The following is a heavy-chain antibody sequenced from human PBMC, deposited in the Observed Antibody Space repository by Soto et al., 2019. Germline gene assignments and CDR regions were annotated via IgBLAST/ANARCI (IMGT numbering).Heavy chain of an antibody. CDR3: AQCIAATGGYYYGMDI. J-gene: IGHJ6*02. CDR1: GFTFSSFA. V-gene: IGHV3-23*01. Sequence: GGSLRLSCAASGFTFSSFAMSWVRQAPGRGLEWVSAISHGGSNTYYADSVKGRFTISRDNSQNTLYLQMNSLRAEDTAVYYCAQCIAATGGYYYGMDIWGQGTTVTVSS. CDR2: ISHGGSNT. D-gene: IGHD6-13*01.